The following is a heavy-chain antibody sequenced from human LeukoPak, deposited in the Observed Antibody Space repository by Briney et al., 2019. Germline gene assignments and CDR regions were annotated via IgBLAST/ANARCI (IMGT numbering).Heavy chain of an antibody. CDR2: IYHSGTT. V-gene: IGHV4-59*01. D-gene: IGHD1-26*01. Sequence: SETLSLTCTVSGGSISSYYWSWIRQPPGKGLEWIGYIYHSGTTNYNPSLKSRVTLSVDTSKSQFSLKLSSVTAADTAIYYCARNIVGPRQVDYWGQGTLVTVSS. J-gene: IGHJ4*02. CDR1: GGSISSYY. CDR3: ARNIVGPRQVDY.